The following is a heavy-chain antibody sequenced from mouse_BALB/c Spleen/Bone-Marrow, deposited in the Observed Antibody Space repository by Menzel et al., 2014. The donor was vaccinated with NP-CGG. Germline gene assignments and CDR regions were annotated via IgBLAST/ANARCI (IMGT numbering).Heavy chain of an antibody. CDR3: ARDVGYGNYFVY. V-gene: IGHV7-1*02. CDR2: SRNKAKHYTT. J-gene: IGHJ3*01. Sequence: EVQVVESGGGLVQPGDSLRLSSATSGFTFSDFYMEWVRQPPGKRLEWIAASRNKAKHYTTEYSASVKGRFIGSRDTSQSILYLQMNALRAEDTAIYYCARDVGYGNYFVYWGQGTLVTVSA. D-gene: IGHD2-10*02. CDR1: GFTFSDFY.